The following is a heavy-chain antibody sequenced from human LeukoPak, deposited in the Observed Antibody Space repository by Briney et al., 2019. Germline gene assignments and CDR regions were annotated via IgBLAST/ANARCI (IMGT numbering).Heavy chain of an antibody. V-gene: IGHV1-18*01. J-gene: IGHJ3*02. Sequence: ASLTLSCTASGYTFITYGISWVRQAPGQGPEWVGCIYPRNGNTNYVHPLQGRVTITTDTSTSTAYMELRSLRSDDTAVYYCARVGYDSSGHHRYAFDIWGQGTMVTVSS. CDR2: IYPRNGNT. CDR3: ARVGYDSSGHHRYAFDI. CDR1: GYTFITYG. D-gene: IGHD3-22*01.